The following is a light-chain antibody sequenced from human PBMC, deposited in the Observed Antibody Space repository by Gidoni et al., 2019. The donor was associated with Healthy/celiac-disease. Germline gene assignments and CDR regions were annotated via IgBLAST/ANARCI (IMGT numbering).Light chain of an antibody. CDR1: QSVSSSY. CDR3: QQYGSSPLYT. CDR2: GAS. Sequence: EIVLTQSPGTLSLSPGERATLPCRASQSVSSSYLAWYQQKPGQAPRLLIYGASSRATSIPDRCSGSRSGTDFTLTISRLEPEDFAVYYCQQYGSSPLYTFGQXTKLEIK. V-gene: IGKV3-20*01. J-gene: IGKJ2*01.